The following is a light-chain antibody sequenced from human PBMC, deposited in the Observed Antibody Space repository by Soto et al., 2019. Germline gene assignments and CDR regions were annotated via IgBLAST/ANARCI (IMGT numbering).Light chain of an antibody. CDR1: QSVYSN. J-gene: IGKJ4*01. CDR3: QQYSSWPLT. Sequence: EIVVTQSPAALSVSPGERVALSCRASQSVYSNLAWYKQNPGQALRLLMYAASTRATGIPARFSGSGSGTEFTLTISGLQSEDFAVYYCQQYSSWPLTFGGGTRVEIK. V-gene: IGKV3-15*01. CDR2: AAS.